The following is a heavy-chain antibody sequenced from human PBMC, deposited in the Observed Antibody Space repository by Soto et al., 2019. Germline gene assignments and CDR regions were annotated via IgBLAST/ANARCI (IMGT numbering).Heavy chain of an antibody. D-gene: IGHD5-12*01. J-gene: IGHJ4*02. CDR1: GVTFSSYS. Sequence: SGGSLSLSCAASGVTFSSYSMNWVRPAPGKGLEWVSSISSSSSYIYYADSVKGRFTISRDNSKNTLYLQMNSLRAEDTAVYYCARESSGYDYGLFDYWGQGTLVTVSS. CDR3: ARESSGYDYGLFDY. V-gene: IGHV3-21*01. CDR2: ISSSSSYI.